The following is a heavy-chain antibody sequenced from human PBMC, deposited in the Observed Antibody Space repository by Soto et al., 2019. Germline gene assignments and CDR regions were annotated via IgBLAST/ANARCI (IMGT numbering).Heavy chain of an antibody. J-gene: IGHJ6*02. CDR3: ARDPPDIVVVPAASPYYYYGMDV. CDR1: GYTFTSYG. D-gene: IGHD2-2*01. Sequence: QVQLGQSVAEVKKPGASVKVSCKASGYTFTSYGISWVRQAPGQGLEWMGWISAYNGNTNYAQKLQGRVTMTTDTSTSTAYMELRSLRSDDTAVYYCARDPPDIVVVPAASPYYYYGMDVWGQGTTVTVSS. V-gene: IGHV1-18*01. CDR2: ISAYNGNT.